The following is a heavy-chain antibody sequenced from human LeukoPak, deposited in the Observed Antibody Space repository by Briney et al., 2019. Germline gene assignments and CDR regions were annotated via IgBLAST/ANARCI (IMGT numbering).Heavy chain of an antibody. CDR1: GGSISSSSYY. V-gene: IGHV4-39*01. CDR2: IYYSGST. Sequence: SETLSLTCTVSGGSISSSSYYWGWIRQPPGTGLEWIGSIYYSGSTYYNPSLKSRVTISVDTSKNQFSLKLSSVTAADTAVYYCASAYCGGDCYTFDYWGQGTLVTVSS. D-gene: IGHD2-21*02. CDR3: ASAYCGGDCYTFDY. J-gene: IGHJ4*02.